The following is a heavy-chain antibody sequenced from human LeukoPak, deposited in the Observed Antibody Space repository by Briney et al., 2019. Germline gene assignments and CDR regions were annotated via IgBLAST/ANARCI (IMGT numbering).Heavy chain of an antibody. J-gene: IGHJ4*02. CDR3: ARSARVEPGTGYYFDS. Sequence: SETLSLTCTVSGGSINGYFWSWMRQPAGKGLEWIGRILTNGNTDYNPSLNSRVTMSMDTSRNQFSVKLRSVSAADTAVYYCARSARVEPGTGYYFDSWGGGTLVTVSS. D-gene: IGHD2-15*01. V-gene: IGHV4-4*07. CDR1: GGSINGYF. CDR2: ILTNGNT.